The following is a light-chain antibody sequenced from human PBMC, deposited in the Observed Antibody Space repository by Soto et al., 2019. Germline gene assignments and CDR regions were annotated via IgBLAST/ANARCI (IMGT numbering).Light chain of an antibody. CDR3: QHYNSYSEA. CDR1: QTISSW. Sequence: DIQMTQSPSTLSGSVGDRVTITCRASQTISSWLAWYQQKPGKAPKLLIYKASTLKSGAPSRLSGSVSGTEFTLTISSLQPDDFATYYCQHYNSYSEAFGQGTKVDIK. CDR2: KAS. J-gene: IGKJ1*01. V-gene: IGKV1-5*03.